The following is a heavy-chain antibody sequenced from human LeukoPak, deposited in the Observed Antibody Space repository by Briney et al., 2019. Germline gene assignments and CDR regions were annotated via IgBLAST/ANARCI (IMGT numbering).Heavy chain of an antibody. CDR2: IYYSGST. J-gene: IGHJ6*04. D-gene: IGHD3-9*01. Sequence: PSETLSLTCTVSGGSTSSYYWSWIRQPPGKGLEWIGYIYYSGSTNYNPSLKSRVTISVDTSKNQFSLKLSSVTAADTAVYYCARDPGYDIKSWYYYGMDVWGKGTTVTVSS. V-gene: IGHV4-59*01. CDR3: ARDPGYDIKSWYYYGMDV. CDR1: GGSTSSYY.